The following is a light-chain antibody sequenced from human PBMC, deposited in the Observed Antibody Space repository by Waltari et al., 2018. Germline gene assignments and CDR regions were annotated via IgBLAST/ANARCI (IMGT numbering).Light chain of an antibody. CDR3: QQYGSSLFT. V-gene: IGKV3-20*01. Sequence: IVLPQSPGTLSLSPGERATLPCRSSQSVSSSYLAWYPQKPGQAPMLLIYGASSRATGIPDRFSGSGSGTDFTLTISRLEPEDFAVYYCQQYGSSLFTFGGGTKVEIK. CDR2: GAS. CDR1: QSVSSSY. J-gene: IGKJ4*01.